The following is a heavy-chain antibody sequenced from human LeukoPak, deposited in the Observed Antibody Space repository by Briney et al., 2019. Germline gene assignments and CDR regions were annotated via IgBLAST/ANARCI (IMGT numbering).Heavy chain of an antibody. V-gene: IGHV3-48*03. CDR1: GFTFHNYE. CDR3: AREEATCGGDCYDY. CDR2: ISRNADAI. D-gene: IGHD2-21*02. Sequence: GGPLRLSCAASGFTFHNYEFNWVRQAPGKGLEWISYISRNADAIYLAPSVRGRFSMSRDNAKSSLFLRMTSLRAEDTAVYYCAREEATCGGDCYDYWGQGTLVTVSS. J-gene: IGHJ4*02.